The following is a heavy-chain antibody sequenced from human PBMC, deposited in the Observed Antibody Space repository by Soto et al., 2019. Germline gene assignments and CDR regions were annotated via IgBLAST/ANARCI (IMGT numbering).Heavy chain of an antibody. Sequence: SVKVSCKASGGTFSSYAISWVRQAPGQGLEWMGGIIPIFGTANYAQKFQGRVTITADESTSTAYMELSSLRSEDTAVYYCARGGYSGYDSAHFDYWGQGTLVTVPQ. CDR1: GGTFSSYA. J-gene: IGHJ4*02. CDR2: IIPIFGTA. V-gene: IGHV1-69*13. CDR3: ARGGYSGYDSAHFDY. D-gene: IGHD5-12*01.